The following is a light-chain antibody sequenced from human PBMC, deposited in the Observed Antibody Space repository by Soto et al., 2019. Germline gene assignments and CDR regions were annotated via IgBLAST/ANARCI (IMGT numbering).Light chain of an antibody. CDR1: SNDVGGYNY. CDR3: SSYTSDNRDYV. CDR2: EVS. Sequence: QSVLTQPASVSGSPGQSITISCTGTSNDVGGYNYVSWYQQHPGTAPKLIIFEVSNRPSGISNRFSGSKSANTASLTISGLQAQDEADYYCSSYTSDNRDYVFGTGTKVTVL. J-gene: IGLJ1*01. V-gene: IGLV2-14*03.